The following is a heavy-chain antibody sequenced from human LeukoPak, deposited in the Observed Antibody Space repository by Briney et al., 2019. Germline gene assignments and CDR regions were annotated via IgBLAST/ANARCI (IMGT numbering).Heavy chain of an antibody. Sequence: GGSLRLSCVASGFTFSTYDMNWVRQAPGKGLEWVSAITSTSNHINYADSVKGRFTISRDSANNSLYLQMNSLRAEDTAVYYCARSGGSNLYDYWGQGTLVTVSS. CDR1: GFTFSTYD. D-gene: IGHD4-11*01. CDR2: ITSTSNHI. CDR3: ARSGGSNLYDY. V-gene: IGHV3-21*01. J-gene: IGHJ4*02.